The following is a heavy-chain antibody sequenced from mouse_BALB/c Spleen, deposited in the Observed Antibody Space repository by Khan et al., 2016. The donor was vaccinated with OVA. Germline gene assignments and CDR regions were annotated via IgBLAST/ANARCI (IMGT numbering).Heavy chain of an antibody. CDR3: ARAYYRYDGYYAMDY. D-gene: IGHD2-14*01. J-gene: IGHJ4*01. V-gene: IGHV2-6-4*01. CDR2: IWGGGGT. CDR1: GFSLSRYN. Sequence: QVQLKASGPGLVVPSQSLSITCTVSGFSLSRYNIHWVRKPPGKGLEWLGLIWGGGGTDYNSTLKSRLTISKDNSKSQVFLKMNRLQTDDTAMYYCARAYYRYDGYYAMDYWGQGTTVTVSS.